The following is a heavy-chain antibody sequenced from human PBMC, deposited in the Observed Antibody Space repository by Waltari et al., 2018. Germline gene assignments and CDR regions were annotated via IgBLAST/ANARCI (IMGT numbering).Heavy chain of an antibody. Sequence: QVQLVESGGGVVQPGGSLRLSCAASGFTFSLSGMHWVRQAPGKGLVWVAFMSYDVSNKYYADSGKGRFTISRDNSRNTLYLQMNRLRDEDTAVYYCMKDQARGWGQGTLVTVSS. CDR1: GFTFSLSG. CDR2: MSYDVSNK. D-gene: IGHD5-12*01. CDR3: MKDQARG. V-gene: IGHV3-30*02. J-gene: IGHJ4*02.